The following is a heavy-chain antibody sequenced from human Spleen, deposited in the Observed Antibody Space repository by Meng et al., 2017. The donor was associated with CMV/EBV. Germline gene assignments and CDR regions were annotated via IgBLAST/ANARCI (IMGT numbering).Heavy chain of an antibody. Sequence: ASVKVSCKASGYTFKFYGITWVRQAPGQGLEWMGWINPYNGDTNSAQKLQDRFTMTSDASASTAYMELRSLRSDDTAVYYCARDLGATFIDSWGQGTLVTVSS. CDR2: INPYNGDT. V-gene: IGHV1-18*01. CDR3: ARDLGATFIDS. J-gene: IGHJ4*02. D-gene: IGHD2/OR15-2a*01. CDR1: GYTFKFYG.